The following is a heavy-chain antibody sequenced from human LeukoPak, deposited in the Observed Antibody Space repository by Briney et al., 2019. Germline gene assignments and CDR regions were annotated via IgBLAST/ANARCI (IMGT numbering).Heavy chain of an antibody. CDR2: ISRSSTL. V-gene: IGHV3-69-1*01. CDR1: GFTFSDYY. Sequence: GGSLRLSCAASGFTFSDYYMNWVRQAPGKGLELVSSISRSSTLYYADSVKGRFTISRDNAKNSLRLQMNSLRAEDTAVSDCARVAVVLHYFDYWGQGTLVTVSS. J-gene: IGHJ4*02. D-gene: IGHD6-19*01. CDR3: ARVAVVLHYFDY.